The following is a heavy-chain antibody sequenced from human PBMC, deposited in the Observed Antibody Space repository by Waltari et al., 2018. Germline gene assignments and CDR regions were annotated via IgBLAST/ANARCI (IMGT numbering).Heavy chain of an antibody. Sequence: QVQLQESGPGLVKPSQTLSLTCTVSGGSISSGSYYWSWIRQPAGKGLEWIGRIYTSGSTNYNPSLKSRVTISVDTSKNQFSLKLSSVTAADTAVYYCARAIMITFGGVIEPRFDYWGQGTLVTVSS. CDR1: GGSISSGSYY. D-gene: IGHD3-16*02. CDR3: ARAIMITFGGVIEPRFDY. J-gene: IGHJ4*02. CDR2: IYTSGST. V-gene: IGHV4-61*02.